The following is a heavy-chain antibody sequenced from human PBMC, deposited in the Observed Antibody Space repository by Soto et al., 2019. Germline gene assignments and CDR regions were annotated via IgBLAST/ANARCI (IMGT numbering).Heavy chain of an antibody. J-gene: IGHJ4*02. CDR3: AREDTAGHFDF. V-gene: IGHV6-1*01. CDR2: TYYRSKWNN. CDR1: GDIVSSNSAV. Sequence: PSQTLSLTCAISGDIVSSNSAVWNWIRQSPSRGLEWLGKTYYRSKWNNDYAVSVKSRITINPDTSKNQFSLQLNSVTPEDTAVYYCAREDTAGHFDFWGQGTLVTVS.